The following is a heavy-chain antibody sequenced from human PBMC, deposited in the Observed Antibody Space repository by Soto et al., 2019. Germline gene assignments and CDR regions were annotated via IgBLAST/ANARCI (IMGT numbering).Heavy chain of an antibody. Sequence: GGSLRLSCAASGFTSSDYYMSWIRQAPGKGLEWVSYISSSGSIIYYADSVKGRFTISRDNAKNSLYLQMNSLRAEDTAVYYCARDQGYYESSGYFDYWGQGTLVTVSS. V-gene: IGHV3-11*01. J-gene: IGHJ4*02. CDR3: ARDQGYYESSGYFDY. D-gene: IGHD3-22*01. CDR2: ISSSGSII. CDR1: GFTSSDYY.